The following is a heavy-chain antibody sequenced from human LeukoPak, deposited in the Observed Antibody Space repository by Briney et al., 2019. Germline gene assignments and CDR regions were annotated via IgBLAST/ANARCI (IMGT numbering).Heavy chain of an antibody. V-gene: IGHV1-8*01. CDR1: GYTFTSYD. Sequence: ASVKVSCKASGYTFTSYDINWVRQATGQGLEWMGWMNPNSGNTGYAQKFQGRVTMTRNTSISTAYMELSSLRSEDTAVYYCARGMYSSSSIYYYYYMDVWGKGTTVTVSS. J-gene: IGHJ6*03. D-gene: IGHD6-6*01. CDR2: MNPNSGNT. CDR3: ARGMYSSSSIYYYYYMDV.